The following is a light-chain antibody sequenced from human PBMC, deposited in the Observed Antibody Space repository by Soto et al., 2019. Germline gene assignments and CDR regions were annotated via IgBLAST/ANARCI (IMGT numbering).Light chain of an antibody. Sequence: EIVLTQSPGTLPLSPGERATLSCRASQSVSSSYLAWYQQKPGQAPRLLIYGASSRATGIPDRFSGSGSGTDFTLTISRVEHEDFAVYYCQQYGSSPFTFGPGTKVDIK. CDR1: QSVSSSY. V-gene: IGKV3-20*01. CDR2: GAS. J-gene: IGKJ3*01. CDR3: QQYGSSPFT.